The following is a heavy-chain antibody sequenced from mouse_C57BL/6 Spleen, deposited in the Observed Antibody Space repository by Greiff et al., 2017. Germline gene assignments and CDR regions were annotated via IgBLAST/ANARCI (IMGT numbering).Heavy chain of an antibody. CDR1: GYTFTSYW. CDR2: IDPSDSYT. D-gene: IGHD1-1*01. J-gene: IGHJ4*01. Sequence: QVQLQQSGAELVKPGASVKLSCKASGYTFTSYWMQWVKQRPGQGLEWIGEIDPSDSYTNYNQKFKGKATLTVDTSSSTAYMQLSSLTSEDSAVYYCARGYGSSYYYAMDYWGQGTSVTVSS. CDR3: ARGYGSSYYYAMDY. V-gene: IGHV1-50*01.